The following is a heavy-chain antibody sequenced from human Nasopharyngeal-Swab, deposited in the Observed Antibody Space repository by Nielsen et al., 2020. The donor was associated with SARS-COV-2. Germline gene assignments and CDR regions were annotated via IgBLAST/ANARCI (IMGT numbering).Heavy chain of an antibody. CDR2: IRGSGGST. CDR3: AKDLGVESPLWFDY. V-gene: IGHV3-23*01. D-gene: IGHD4-23*01. J-gene: IGHJ4*02. CDR1: GFTSSSYA. Sequence: GESLKISCTASGFTSSSYAMSWVRQAPGKGLEWVSVIRGSGGSTYYAESVKGGFTIPRDNSKNTLYLQMSSLRAEDTAIYYCAKDLGVESPLWFDYWGQGTLLTVSS.